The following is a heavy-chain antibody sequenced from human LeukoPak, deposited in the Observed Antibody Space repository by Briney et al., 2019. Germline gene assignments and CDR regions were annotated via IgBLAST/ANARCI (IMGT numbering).Heavy chain of an antibody. CDR1: GFGFSTYW. CDR3: ASGPRWVGAAWAHSFGI. D-gene: IGHD2-15*01. CDR2: IKQDGSDK. V-gene: IGHV3-7*01. Sequence: HPGRSLRLSCAASGFGFSTYWMSWVRQTPGKGLEWVANIKQDGSDKNYVDSVKGRFTISRDNAKKSLYLQMNSLRVEDTAVYFCASGPRWVGAAWAHSFGIWGQGTKVTVSS. J-gene: IGHJ3*02.